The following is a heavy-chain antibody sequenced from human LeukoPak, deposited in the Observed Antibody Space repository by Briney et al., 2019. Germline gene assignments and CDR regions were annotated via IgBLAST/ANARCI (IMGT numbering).Heavy chain of an antibody. D-gene: IGHD6-13*01. V-gene: IGHV4-59*01. CDR3: ARGLYLAAAQYAY. J-gene: IGHJ4*02. Sequence: PSETLSLTCTVSGGSISSYYWSWIRQPPGKGLEWIGYIYYSGTTNYNPSLKSRVTISVDTSKNQFSLKLSSVTAADTAVYYCARGLYLAAAQYAYWGQGTLVTVSS. CDR1: GGSISSYY. CDR2: IYYSGTT.